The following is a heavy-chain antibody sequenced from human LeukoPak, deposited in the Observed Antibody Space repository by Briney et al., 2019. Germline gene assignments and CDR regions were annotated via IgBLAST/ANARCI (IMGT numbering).Heavy chain of an antibody. CDR3: ARYSAVASTDY. Sequence: SETLSLTCTVSGGSINNYYWSWIRQPAGKGLEWIGRIYSSGSTNYNPSLKSRVTISVDTSKNQFSLKLSSVTAADTAVYYCARYSAVASTDYWGQGTLVTVSS. CDR2: IYSSGST. D-gene: IGHD6-19*01. CDR1: GGSINNYY. V-gene: IGHV4-4*07. J-gene: IGHJ4*02.